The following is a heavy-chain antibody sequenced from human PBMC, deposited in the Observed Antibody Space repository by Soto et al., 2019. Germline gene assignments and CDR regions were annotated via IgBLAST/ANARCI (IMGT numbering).Heavy chain of an antibody. J-gene: IGHJ4*02. D-gene: IGHD1-1*01. CDR3: AKVGGWNDGPVDY. V-gene: IGHV3-23*01. CDR1: EFTFSNYA. CDR2: ISDNGGTT. Sequence: GGSLRLSCAASEFTFSNYAMSWVRQAPGKGLEWVSSISDNGGTTYYADSVKGRFTISRDNSKNTLYLQMNSLRAEDTAVYYCAKVGGWNDGPVDYWGQGTLVTVSS.